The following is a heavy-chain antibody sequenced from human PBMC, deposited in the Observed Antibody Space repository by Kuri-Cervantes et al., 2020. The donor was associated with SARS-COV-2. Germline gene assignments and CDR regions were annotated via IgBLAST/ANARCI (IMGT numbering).Heavy chain of an antibody. CDR2: IKQDGGEK. D-gene: IGHD3-9*01. Sequence: SWAASYITTSIYLLSWVRQAPGEGLEWVANIKQDGGEKYYVESVKGRFTVTRATAKNSLYLQSNRLRAEDTAVYYCARDHNIDWNGMDVWGQGTTVTVSS. V-gene: IGHV3-7*01. CDR1: YITTSIYL. J-gene: IGHJ6*02. CDR3: ARDHNIDWNGMDV.